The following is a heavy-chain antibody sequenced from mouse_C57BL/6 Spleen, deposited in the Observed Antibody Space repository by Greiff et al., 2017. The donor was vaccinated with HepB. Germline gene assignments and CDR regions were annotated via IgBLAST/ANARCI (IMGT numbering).Heavy chain of an antibody. CDR1: GYTFTSYW. CDR3: AGYYGSSWRTWFAY. J-gene: IGHJ3*01. CDR2: IDPSDSYT. D-gene: IGHD1-1*01. V-gene: IGHV1-59*01. Sequence: QVQLQQPGAELVRPGTSVKLSCKASGYTFTSYWMHWVKQRPGQGLEWIGVIDPSDSYTNYNQKFKGKATLTVDTSSSTAYMQLSRLTSEDSAVYYCAGYYGSSWRTWFAYWGQGTLVTVSA.